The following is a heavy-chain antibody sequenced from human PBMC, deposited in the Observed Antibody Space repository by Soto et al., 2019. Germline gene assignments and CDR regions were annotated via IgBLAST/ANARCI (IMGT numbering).Heavy chain of an antibody. CDR2: INPSGGST. Sequence: QVQLVQSGAEVKKPGASVKVSCKASGYTFTSYYMHWVRQAPGQGLEWMGIINPSGGSTSYAQKVPGRAPMTRDTPTSTVYMELSSLRSEDTAVYYCARDPPDSLYDFWSGFALDYWGQGTLVTVSS. D-gene: IGHD3-3*01. J-gene: IGHJ4*02. CDR3: ARDPPDSLYDFWSGFALDY. CDR1: GYTFTSYY. V-gene: IGHV1-46*01.